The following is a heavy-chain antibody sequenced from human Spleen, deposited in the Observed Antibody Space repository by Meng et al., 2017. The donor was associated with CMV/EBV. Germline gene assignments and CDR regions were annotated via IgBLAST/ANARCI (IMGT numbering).Heavy chain of an antibody. CDR1: GGSISSSNW. D-gene: IGHD2-15*01. Sequence: GSLRLSCAVSGGSISSSNWWSWVRQPPGKGLEWIGYIYYSGSTNYNPSLKSRVTMSVDTSRNQFSLTLSSVTAADTAVYYCARDFPYCSGGSCYSDYFDYWGQGTLVTVSS. CDR3: ARDFPYCSGGSCYSDYFDY. CDR2: IYYSGST. V-gene: IGHV4-4*02. J-gene: IGHJ4*02.